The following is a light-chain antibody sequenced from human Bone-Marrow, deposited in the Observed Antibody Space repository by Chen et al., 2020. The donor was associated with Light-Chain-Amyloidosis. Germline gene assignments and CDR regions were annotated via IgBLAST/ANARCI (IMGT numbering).Light chain of an antibody. V-gene: IGLV2-23*02. CDR3: CSDASRDAWGVV. J-gene: IGLJ2*01. CDR1: SSDVGSYNL. Sequence: QSALTQPASVAGSPGQSITICCTGTSSDVGSYNLVSWHQQHAGKAPKLMIYEFSKRPSGVSTRFCGSKSGSPASLPGSGRRAEDEADCYGCSDASRDAWGVVVRGGTKLTVV. CDR2: EFS.